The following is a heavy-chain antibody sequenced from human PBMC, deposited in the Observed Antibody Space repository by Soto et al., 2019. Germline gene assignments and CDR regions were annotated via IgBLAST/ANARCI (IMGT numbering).Heavy chain of an antibody. Sequence: ASVKVSCKASGYTFTGYYMHWVRQAPGQGLEWMGWINPNSGGTNYAQKFQGWVTMTRDTSISTAYMELSRLRSDDTAVYYCARGAEPLDVDTAMVTLDYWGQGTLVTVSS. CDR3: ARGAEPLDVDTAMVTLDY. V-gene: IGHV1-2*04. J-gene: IGHJ4*02. CDR1: GYTFTGYY. D-gene: IGHD5-18*01. CDR2: INPNSGGT.